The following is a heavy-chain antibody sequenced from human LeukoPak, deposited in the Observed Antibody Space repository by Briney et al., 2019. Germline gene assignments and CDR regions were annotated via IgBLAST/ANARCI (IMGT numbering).Heavy chain of an antibody. CDR1: GFTFSSYA. CDR3: AKDQSALWCGELGAFDI. V-gene: IGHV3-23*01. D-gene: IGHD3-10*01. CDR2: ISGSGGST. J-gene: IGHJ3*02. Sequence: PGGSLRLSCAASGFTFSSYAMSWVRQAPGKGLEWVSAISGSGGSTYYADSVKGRFTISRDNSKNTLYLQMNSLRAEDTAVYYCAKDQSALWCGELGAFDIWGQGTMVTVSS.